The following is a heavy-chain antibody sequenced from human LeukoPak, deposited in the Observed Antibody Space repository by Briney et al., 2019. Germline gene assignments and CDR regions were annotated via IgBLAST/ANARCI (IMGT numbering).Heavy chain of an antibody. J-gene: IGHJ4*02. CDR1: GFTFNSYS. V-gene: IGHV3-21*06. D-gene: IGHD3-3*01. CDR2: ISSRGSYK. Sequence: KPGGSLRLSCAASGFTFNSYSVIWVRQAPGKGLEWVSSISSRGSYKYYADSVKGRFNISRDNAENTLFLQMSSLRAEDTAVYYCARVWAWSGYQQGYFDSWGQGTLVTVSS. CDR3: ARVWAWSGYQQGYFDS.